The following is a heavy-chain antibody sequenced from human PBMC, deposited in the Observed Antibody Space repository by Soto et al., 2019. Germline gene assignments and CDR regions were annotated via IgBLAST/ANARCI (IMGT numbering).Heavy chain of an antibody. Sequence: ASVKVSCKASGYXFTGYYMHWVRQAPGQGLVWMGWINPNSGGTNYAQKFQGWVTMTRDTSISTAYMELSRLRSDDTAVYYCARGGRVLLWFGESAYAFDIWGQGTMVTVSS. CDR1: GYXFTGYY. CDR2: INPNSGGT. V-gene: IGHV1-2*04. J-gene: IGHJ3*02. CDR3: ARGGRVLLWFGESAYAFDI. D-gene: IGHD3-10*01.